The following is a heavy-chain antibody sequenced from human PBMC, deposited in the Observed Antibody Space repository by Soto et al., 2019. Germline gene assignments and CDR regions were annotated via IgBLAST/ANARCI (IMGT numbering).Heavy chain of an antibody. CDR2: ITGSGTTT. CDR3: ARLSAREGYSYGNFDY. Sequence: GGSLRLSCPATGFTFSTCAMNWVRQAPGKGLEWVSTITGSGTTTYYADSVKGRFTISADKSISTAYLQWSSLKASDTAMYYCARLSAREGYSYGNFDYWGQGTLVTVSS. D-gene: IGHD5-18*01. CDR1: GFTFSTCA. V-gene: IGHV3-23*01. J-gene: IGHJ4*02.